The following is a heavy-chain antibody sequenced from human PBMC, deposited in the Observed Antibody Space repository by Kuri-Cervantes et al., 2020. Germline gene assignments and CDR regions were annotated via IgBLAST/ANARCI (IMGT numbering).Heavy chain of an antibody. CDR2: IYHSGST. Sequence: SETLSLTCAVSGGSISSGGYSWSWIRQPPGKGLEWIGYIYHSGSTYYNPSLKSRVTISVDRSKNQFSLELSSVTAADTAVYYCARGYCSGGSCYGAFDIWGQGTMVTVSS. CDR3: ARGYCSGGSCYGAFDI. CDR1: GGSISSGGYS. J-gene: IGHJ3*02. V-gene: IGHV4-30-2*01. D-gene: IGHD2-15*01.